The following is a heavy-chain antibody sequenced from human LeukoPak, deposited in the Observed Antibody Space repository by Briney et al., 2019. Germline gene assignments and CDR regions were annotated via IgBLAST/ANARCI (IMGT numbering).Heavy chain of an antibody. CDR1: GGSFSSYY. J-gene: IGHJ4*02. Sequence: SETLSLTCAVYGGSFSSYYWNWIRQPPGKGLEWIAEINHSGGTKYKPSLKSRVTISVDRSKNQFSLKLSSVTAADTAVYYCVDGGHYYFDYWGQGTLVTVSS. V-gene: IGHV4-34*01. CDR3: VDGGHYYFDY. CDR2: INHSGGT. D-gene: IGHD4-23*01.